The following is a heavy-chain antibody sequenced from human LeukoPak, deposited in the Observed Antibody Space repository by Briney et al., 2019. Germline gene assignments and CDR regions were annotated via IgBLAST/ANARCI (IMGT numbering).Heavy chain of an antibody. CDR3: ARHEGYSSSAEVY. CDR1: GYXFTSYW. D-gene: IGHD6-13*01. Sequence: GESLKISCNGSGYXFTSYWISWVRQMPGKGLEWMGRIDPSDAYTNYSPSFQGHVTISSDKSIKTAYLQWSSLKASDTAMYYCARHEGYSSSAEVYWGQGTLVTVSS. CDR2: IDPSDAYT. J-gene: IGHJ4*02. V-gene: IGHV5-10-1*01.